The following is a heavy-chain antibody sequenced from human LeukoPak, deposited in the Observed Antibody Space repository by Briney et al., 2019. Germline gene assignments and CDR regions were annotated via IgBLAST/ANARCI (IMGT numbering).Heavy chain of an antibody. J-gene: IGHJ5*02. CDR2: INTNTGNP. V-gene: IGHV7-4-1*02. CDR3: ARSSYYDFWSGPCWFDP. D-gene: IGHD3-3*01. Sequence: GASVKVSCKASGYTFTGYYMHWVRQAPGQGLEWMGWINTNTGNPTYAQGFTGRFVFSLDTSVSTAYLQISSLKAEDTAVYYCARSSYYDFWSGPCWFDPWGQGTLVTVSS. CDR1: GYTFTGYY.